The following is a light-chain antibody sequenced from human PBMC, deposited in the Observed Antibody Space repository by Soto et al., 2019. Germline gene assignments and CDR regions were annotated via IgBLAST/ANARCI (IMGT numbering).Light chain of an antibody. CDR1: QSVGTN. J-gene: IGKJ2*03. V-gene: IGKV3-15*01. CDR2: GAS. Sequence: EIVMTQSPATLSVSPGDRATLSCRARQSVGTNLAWYQQKPGQAPRLLIYGASTRATGIPARFSASGSGTEFTLTISSLQSEHFSVYYCQQYHNWPSYSFGQGTKLEIK. CDR3: QQYHNWPSYS.